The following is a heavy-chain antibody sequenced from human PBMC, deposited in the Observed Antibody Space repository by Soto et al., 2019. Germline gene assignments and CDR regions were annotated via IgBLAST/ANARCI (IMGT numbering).Heavy chain of an antibody. J-gene: IGHJ4*02. CDR1: GFSLSTDGVG. D-gene: IGHD7-27*01. V-gene: IGHV2-5*02. Sequence: QITLKESGPTLVKPTQTLTLTCTFSGFSLSTDGVGVGWIRQPPGKALEWLALIYWDDEKRYSPSLRNRLTVTKDTSKNQVVLTMLNVDPVDTATYYRAHHPNWGFSDFDSWGQGALVTVSS. CDR3: AHHPNWGFSDFDS. CDR2: IYWDDEK.